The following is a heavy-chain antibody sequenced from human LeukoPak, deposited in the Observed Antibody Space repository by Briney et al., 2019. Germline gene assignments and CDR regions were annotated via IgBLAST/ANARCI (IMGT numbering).Heavy chain of an antibody. D-gene: IGHD3-10*01. V-gene: IGHV3-30*18. J-gene: IGHJ4*02. CDR3: VYYCAKGYGSGSYGVDY. Sequence: GGSLRLSCAASGFTFSSYGMHWVRQAPGKGLEWVAFTLHDGSNRYYADSVRGRFTISRDNSKNTLYLQMNSPTADDTADDTAVYYCAKGYGSGSYGVDYWGQGTLVTAPS. CDR2: TLHDGSNR. CDR1: GFTFSSYG.